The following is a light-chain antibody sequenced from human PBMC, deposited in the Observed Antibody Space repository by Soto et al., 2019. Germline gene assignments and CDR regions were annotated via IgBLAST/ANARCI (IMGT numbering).Light chain of an antibody. CDR1: QSVSSH. Sequence: ENMLTHSPPPISLSPGERATLSCRASQSVSSHLAWYQQRPGQAPRLLIYDATNRATGIPARFSGSGSGTDFTLTNSSLEPEGFAVYYCQQRSSWPPYTFGQGNKVDIK. J-gene: IGKJ2*01. CDR3: QQRSSWPPYT. CDR2: DAT. V-gene: IGKV3-11*01.